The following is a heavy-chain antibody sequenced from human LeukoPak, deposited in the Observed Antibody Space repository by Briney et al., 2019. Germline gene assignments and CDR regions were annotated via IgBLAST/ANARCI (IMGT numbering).Heavy chain of an antibody. V-gene: IGHV3-48*03. Sequence: GGSLRLSCAASGFTFSSYAMSWVRQAPGKGLEWVSYISSSGSTIYYADSVKGRFTISRDNAKNSLYLQMNSLRAEDTAVYYCARTVVAATYYYYYYMDVWGKGTTVTISS. D-gene: IGHD2-15*01. CDR2: ISSSGSTI. J-gene: IGHJ6*03. CDR3: ARTVVAATYYYYYYMDV. CDR1: GFTFSSYA.